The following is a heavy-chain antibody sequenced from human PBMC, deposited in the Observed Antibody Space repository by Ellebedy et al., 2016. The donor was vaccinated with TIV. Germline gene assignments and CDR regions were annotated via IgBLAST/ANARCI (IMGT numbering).Heavy chain of an antibody. CDR1: GYSFYNYW. Sequence: GESLKISCKASGYSFYNYWIGWVRQMPGKGLEWMGRIDPSDSYTNYSPSFQGHVTISADKSISTAYLQWSSLKASDTAMYYCARRVGQWLAGAFDIWGQGTMVTVSS. D-gene: IGHD6-19*01. J-gene: IGHJ3*02. CDR2: IDPSDSYT. CDR3: ARRVGQWLAGAFDI. V-gene: IGHV5-10-1*01.